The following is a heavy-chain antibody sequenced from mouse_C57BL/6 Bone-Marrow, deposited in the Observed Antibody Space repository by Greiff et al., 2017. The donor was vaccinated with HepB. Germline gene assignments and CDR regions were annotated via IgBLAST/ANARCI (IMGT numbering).Heavy chain of an antibody. D-gene: IGHD1-1*01. J-gene: IGHJ1*03. Sequence: EVKLVESGAELVRPGASVKLSCTASGFNIKDDYMHWVKQRPEQGLEWIGWIDPENGDTEYASKFQGKATITADTSSNTAYLQLSSLTSEDTAVYYCTSYGSTFDVWGTGTTVTVSS. V-gene: IGHV14-4*01. CDR1: GFNIKDDY. CDR2: IDPENGDT. CDR3: TSYGSTFDV.